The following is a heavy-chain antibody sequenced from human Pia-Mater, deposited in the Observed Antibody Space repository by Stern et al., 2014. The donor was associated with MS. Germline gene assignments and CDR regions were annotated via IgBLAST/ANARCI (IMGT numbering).Heavy chain of an antibody. CDR2: IYPSDSET. CDR3: ARLRLLTYGLDS. CDR1: GYSFTTYW. Sequence: EVQLVESGAEVKKPGESLKISCKGSGYSFTTYWVAWGRQMPGKGLEWMGVIYPSDSETRYSPSFQGQVRFSVDKAISLAYLQWSSLKASDTAMYYCARLRLLTYGLDSWGQGTLVTVSS. D-gene: IGHD3-16*01. J-gene: IGHJ4*02. V-gene: IGHV5-51*01.